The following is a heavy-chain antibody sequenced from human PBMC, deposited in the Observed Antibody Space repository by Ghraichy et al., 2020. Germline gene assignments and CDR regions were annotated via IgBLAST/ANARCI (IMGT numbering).Heavy chain of an antibody. Sequence: ESLNISCTVSGGSISSYYWSWIRQPPGKGLEWIGYIYTSGSTNYNPSLKSRVTISVDTSKNQFSLKLSSVTAADTAVYYCARASRDTRWYFDLWGRGTLVTVSS. V-gene: IGHV4-4*09. CDR1: GGSISSYY. J-gene: IGHJ2*01. D-gene: IGHD5-18*01. CDR2: IYTSGST. CDR3: ARASRDTRWYFDL.